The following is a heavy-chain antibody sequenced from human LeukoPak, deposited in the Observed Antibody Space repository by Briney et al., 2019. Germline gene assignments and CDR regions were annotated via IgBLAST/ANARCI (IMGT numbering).Heavy chain of an antibody. CDR1: GYTFTGYY. Sequence: ASVKVSCKASGYTFTGYYMHWVRQAPGQGLEWMGWINPNSGGTNYAQKFQGRVTMTRDTSISTAYMELSRLRSDDTAVYYRARPLDTIFGVVTWFDPWGQGTLVTVSS. CDR2: INPNSGGT. J-gene: IGHJ5*02. D-gene: IGHD3-3*01. CDR3: ARPLDTIFGVVTWFDP. V-gene: IGHV1-2*02.